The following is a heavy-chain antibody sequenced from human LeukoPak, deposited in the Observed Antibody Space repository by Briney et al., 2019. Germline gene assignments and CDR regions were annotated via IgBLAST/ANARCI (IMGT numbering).Heavy chain of an antibody. V-gene: IGHV4-39*07. CDR1: GGSISSSSYY. J-gene: IGHJ4*02. CDR2: IYYSGST. Sequence: SETLSLTCTVPGGSISSSSYYWGWIRQPPGKGLEWIGSIYYSGSTYYNPSLKSRVTISVDTSKNQFSLKLSSVTAADTAVYYCAGGRGSNDYWGQGTLVTVSS. D-gene: IGHD3-10*01. CDR3: AGGRGSNDY.